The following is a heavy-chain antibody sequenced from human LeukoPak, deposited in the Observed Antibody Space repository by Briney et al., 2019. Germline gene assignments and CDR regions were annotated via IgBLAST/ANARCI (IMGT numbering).Heavy chain of an antibody. CDR1: GYRFTDGW. J-gene: IGHJ4*02. Sequence: GESLKISCKGSGYRFTDGWIGWVRQMPGKGLEWMGIIYPGDSDTTYSPSFQGQVTISADKSISTAYLQWSSLKASDTAMYYCARNVGYYFDYWGQGTLVTVSS. CDR2: IYPGDSDT. D-gene: IGHD1-26*01. CDR3: ARNVGYYFDY. V-gene: IGHV5-51*01.